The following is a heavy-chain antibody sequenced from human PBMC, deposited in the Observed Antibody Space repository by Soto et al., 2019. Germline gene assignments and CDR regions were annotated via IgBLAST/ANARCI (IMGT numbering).Heavy chain of an antibody. CDR2: ISYDGSNK. CDR1: GFTFSSYA. CDR3: ARRSSSWYFDY. J-gene: IGHJ4*02. D-gene: IGHD6-13*01. V-gene: IGHV3-30-3*01. Sequence: GGSLRLSCAASGFTFSSYAMHWVRQAPGKGLEWVAVISYDGSNKYYADSVKGRFTISRDNSKNTLYLQMSSLRAEDTAVYYCARRSSSWYFDYWGQGTLVTVSS.